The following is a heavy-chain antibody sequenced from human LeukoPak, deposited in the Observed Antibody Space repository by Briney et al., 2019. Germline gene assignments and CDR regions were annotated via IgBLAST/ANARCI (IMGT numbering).Heavy chain of an antibody. CDR3: ARPAGIQLWPLDY. CDR1: GYSFTSYW. D-gene: IGHD5-18*01. J-gene: IGHJ4*02. V-gene: IGHV5-51*01. CDR2: TYPGDSDT. Sequence: GESLKISCKGSGYSFTSYWIGWVRQMPGKGLGWMGITYPGDSDTRYSPSFQGQVTISADKSISTAYLQWSSLKASDTAMYYCARPAGIQLWPLDYWGQGTLVTVSS.